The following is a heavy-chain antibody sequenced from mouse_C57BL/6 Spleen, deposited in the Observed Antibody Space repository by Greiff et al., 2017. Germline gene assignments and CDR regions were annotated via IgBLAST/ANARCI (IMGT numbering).Heavy chain of an antibody. CDR1: GFTFSDFY. J-gene: IGHJ1*03. D-gene: IGHD2-4*01. CDR2: SRNKANDYTT. V-gene: IGHV7-1*01. CDR3: ARDNYDYYWYFDV. Sequence: EVMLVESGGGLVQSGRSLRLSCATSGFTFSDFYMEWVRQAPGKGLEWIAASRNKANDYTTEYSASVKGRFIVSRDTSQSILYLQMNALRAEDTAIYYCARDNYDYYWYFDVWGTGTTVTVSS.